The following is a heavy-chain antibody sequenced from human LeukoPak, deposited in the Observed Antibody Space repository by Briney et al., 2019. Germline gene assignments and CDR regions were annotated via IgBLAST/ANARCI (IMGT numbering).Heavy chain of an antibody. J-gene: IGHJ3*02. Sequence: PGGSLRLSCAASGFTFSIYAMSWVRQAPGKGLEWVSAITASGGNTYYVDSVKGRFTISRDNSKNTVSLQMNSLRAEDTALYYCAKVKGVFPGSYSIDAFDIWGQGTMVTVSS. CDR1: GFTFSIYA. V-gene: IGHV3-23*01. CDR3: AKVKGVFPGSYSIDAFDI. D-gene: IGHD3-10*01. CDR2: ITASGGNT.